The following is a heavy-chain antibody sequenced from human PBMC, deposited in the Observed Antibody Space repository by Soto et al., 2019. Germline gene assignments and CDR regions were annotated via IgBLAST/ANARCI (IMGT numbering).Heavy chain of an antibody. CDR3: GRVGSGSSPADY. J-gene: IGHJ4*02. CDR2: ISVYNGNA. Sequence: SVEGSCKGSCYTFSTYGINWVRQAPGQGLEWMGWISVYNGNANYAQKFQDRVTLTTGTFTSTAYMEVRTLRSDDTAVYYCGRVGSGSSPADYWGQGTLVTVYS. CDR1: CYTFSTYG. V-gene: IGHV1-18*01. D-gene: IGHD6-6*01.